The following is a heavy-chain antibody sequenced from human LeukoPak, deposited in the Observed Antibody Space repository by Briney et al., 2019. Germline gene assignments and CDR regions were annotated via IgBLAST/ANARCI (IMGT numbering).Heavy chain of an antibody. V-gene: IGHV4-59*01. CDR3: ARVAEGYYYYMDV. CDR2: IYYSGST. J-gene: IGHJ6*03. Sequence: PSETLSLTCTVSGGSISSYYWSWIRQPPGKGLEWIGYIYYSGSTNYNPSLKSRVTISVDTSKNQFSLKLSSVTAADTAVYYCARVAEGYYYYMDVWGKGTTVTVSS. CDR1: GGSISSYY.